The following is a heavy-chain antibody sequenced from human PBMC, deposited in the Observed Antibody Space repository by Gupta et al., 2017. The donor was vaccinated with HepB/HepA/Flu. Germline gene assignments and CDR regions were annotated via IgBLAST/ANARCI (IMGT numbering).Heavy chain of an antibody. D-gene: IGHD3-9*01. J-gene: IGHJ5*02. Sequence: EVQLVESGGGLVKPGGSLRLSCAASGFTFSSYSMNWVRQAPGKGLEWVSSISSSSSYIYFADSVKGRFTISRDNAKNSLYLQMNSLRAEDTAVYYCARDLHNDWGQGNNWFDPWGQGTLVTVSS. V-gene: IGHV3-21*01. CDR3: ARDLHNDWGQGNNWFDP. CDR2: ISSSSSYI. CDR1: GFTFSSYS.